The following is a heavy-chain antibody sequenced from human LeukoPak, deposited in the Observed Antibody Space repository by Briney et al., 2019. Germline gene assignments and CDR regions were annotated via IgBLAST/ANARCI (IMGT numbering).Heavy chain of an antibody. V-gene: IGHV4-31*03. Sequence: SETLSLTCTVSGGSISSGGYYWSWIRQHPGKGLEWIGYIYYSGDTYYNPSLKSRVTISVDTSKNQFSLKLSSVTAADTAVYYCARLPNTYAAMAPRYYFDYWGQGTLVTVSS. CDR3: ARLPNTYAAMAPRYYFDY. CDR2: IYYSGDT. CDR1: GGSISSGGYY. J-gene: IGHJ4*02. D-gene: IGHD5-18*01.